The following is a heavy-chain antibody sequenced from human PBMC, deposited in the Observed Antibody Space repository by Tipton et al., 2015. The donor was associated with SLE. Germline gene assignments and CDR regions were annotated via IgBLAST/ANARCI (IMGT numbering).Heavy chain of an antibody. D-gene: IGHD6-19*01. J-gene: IGHJ3*02. CDR1: GFTFSSYA. V-gene: IGHV3-21*01. CDR2: ISSSSSYI. CDR3: ASGFSSGWYSDTFDI. Sequence: SLRLSCTASGFTFSSYAMNWVRQAPGKGLEWVSSISSSSSYIYYADSVKGRFTISRDNAKNSLYLQMNSLRAEDTAVYYCASGFSSGWYSDTFDIWGQGTMVTVSS.